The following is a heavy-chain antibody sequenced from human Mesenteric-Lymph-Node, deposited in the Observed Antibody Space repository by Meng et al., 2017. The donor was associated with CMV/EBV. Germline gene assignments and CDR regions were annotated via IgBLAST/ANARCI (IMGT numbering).Heavy chain of an antibody. Sequence: SETLSLTCTVSGDSISSGFYYWDWVRQPPGKGLEWIGNIHYSGRTFYSPSLRGRLTISVDTSSNQFSLKLSSVTAADTAVYYCAREGRRFLEWFYDYWGQGTLVTVSS. D-gene: IGHD3-3*01. J-gene: IGHJ4*02. CDR2: IHYSGRT. V-gene: IGHV4-39*07. CDR1: GDSISSGFYY. CDR3: AREGRRFLEWFYDY.